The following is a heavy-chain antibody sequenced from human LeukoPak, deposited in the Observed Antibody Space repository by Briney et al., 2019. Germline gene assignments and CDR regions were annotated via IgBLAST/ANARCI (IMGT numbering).Heavy chain of an antibody. CDR3: AKDASYDFWSGYPNWFDP. J-gene: IGHJ5*02. V-gene: IGHV3-30-3*01. CDR1: GFTFSSYA. D-gene: IGHD3-3*01. Sequence: PGGSLRLSCAASGFTFSSYAMHWVRQAPGKGLEWVAVISYDGSNKYYADSVKGRFTISRDNSNNTLYLQLNSLRAEDTAVYYCAKDASYDFWSGYPNWFDPWGQGTRVTVSS. CDR2: ISYDGSNK.